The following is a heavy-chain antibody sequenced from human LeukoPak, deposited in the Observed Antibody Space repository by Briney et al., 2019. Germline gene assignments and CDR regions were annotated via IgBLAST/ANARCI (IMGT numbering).Heavy chain of an antibody. CDR2: SGST. J-gene: IGHJ1*01. V-gene: IGHV4-38-2*02. Sequence: SGTLSLTCTVSGYSISSGYYWGWIRQPPGKGLEWIGSGSTYYNPSLKSRVTISVDTSKNQFSLKLSSVTAADTAVYFCASPRGDDSGGYHTWYFHHWGQGILVTVSS. CDR1: GYSISSGYY. CDR3: ASPRGDDSGGYHTWYFHH. D-gene: IGHD3-22*01.